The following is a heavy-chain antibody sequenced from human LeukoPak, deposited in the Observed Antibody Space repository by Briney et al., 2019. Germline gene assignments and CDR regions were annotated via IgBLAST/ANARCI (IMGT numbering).Heavy chain of an antibody. CDR1: GFNFNTYA. D-gene: IGHD4-17*01. Sequence: GVSQRLSCAASGFNFNTYAMSWVRQAPGKGLEWISAISGRADAAYYTDSVRGRFIISRDTNTLFLQMNSLRAEDTALYYCVKDLLRNGDYVGHLDYWGQGTLVTVSS. CDR2: ISGRADAA. CDR3: VKDLLRNGDYVGHLDY. V-gene: IGHV3-23*01. J-gene: IGHJ4*02.